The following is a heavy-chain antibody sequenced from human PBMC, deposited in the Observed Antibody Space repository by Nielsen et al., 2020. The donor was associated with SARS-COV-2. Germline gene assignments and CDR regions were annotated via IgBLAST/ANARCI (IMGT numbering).Heavy chain of an antibody. CDR2: INHSGST. CDR3: ARVGEQWLGYFDY. CDR1: GGSISTSPYY. D-gene: IGHD6-19*01. J-gene: IGHJ4*02. Sequence: SETLSLTCTVSGGSISTSPYYWDWIRQPPGKGLEWIGEINHSGSTNYNPSLKSRVTISVDTSKNQFSLKLSSVTAADTAVYYCARVGEQWLGYFDYWGQGTLVTVSS. V-gene: IGHV4-39*07.